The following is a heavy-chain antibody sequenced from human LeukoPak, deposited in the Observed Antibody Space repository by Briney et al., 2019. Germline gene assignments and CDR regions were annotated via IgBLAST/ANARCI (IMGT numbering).Heavy chain of an antibody. CDR1: GLTFSNAW. CDR3: TTDLRWGI. J-gene: IGHJ3*02. D-gene: IGHD3-16*01. CDR2: IKSKTDGGTI. Sequence: GGSLRLSCAASGLTFSNAWMNWVRQAPEKGLEWVGRIKSKTDGGTIEYAASVKGRFTISRDDSRDTLYLQMNSLKIEDTAVYYCTTDLRWGIWGQGTMVTVSS. V-gene: IGHV3-15*07.